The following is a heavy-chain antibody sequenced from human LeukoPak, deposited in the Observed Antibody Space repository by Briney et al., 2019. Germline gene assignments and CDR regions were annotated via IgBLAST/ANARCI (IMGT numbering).Heavy chain of an antibody. Sequence: GGSLRLSCAASGFTFRSYWMYWVRQAPGKGLVWVSRIKSDGSSITYAESVKGRFTISRDNAKNTLYLQMNSLRAEDTAVYYCARDQLYCSGGICYFDYWGRGTLVTVSS. D-gene: IGHD2-15*01. CDR2: IKSDGSSI. V-gene: IGHV3-74*01. CDR1: GFTFRSYW. CDR3: ARDQLYCSGGICYFDY. J-gene: IGHJ4*02.